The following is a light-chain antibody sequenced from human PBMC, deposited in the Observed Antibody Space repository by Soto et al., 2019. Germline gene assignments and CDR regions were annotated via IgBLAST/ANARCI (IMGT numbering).Light chain of an antibody. CDR2: KAS. Sequence: DIQMTQSPSTLSASVGDRVTITCRASQSISNWLAWYQRKPGKAPKLLIYKASSLESGVPSRFSGSGSGTEFTLTISSLQPDDSATYYCQQYNGTCGQGTKVKIK. CDR3: QQYNGT. V-gene: IGKV1-5*03. CDR1: QSISNW. J-gene: IGKJ1*01.